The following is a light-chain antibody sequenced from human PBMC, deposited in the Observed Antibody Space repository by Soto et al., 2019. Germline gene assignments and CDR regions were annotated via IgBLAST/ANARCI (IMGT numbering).Light chain of an antibody. V-gene: IGLV1-44*01. CDR2: SNN. Sequence: SVLTQPPSASGTPGQRVTISCSGSSSNIGSNTVNWYQQLPGTAPKLLIYSNNQRPSGVPDRFSGSKSGTSASLAISGLQSEDEADYYCAAWDDSLNGRVFGTGTKVTVI. CDR3: AAWDDSLNGRV. CDR1: SSNIGSNT. J-gene: IGLJ1*01.